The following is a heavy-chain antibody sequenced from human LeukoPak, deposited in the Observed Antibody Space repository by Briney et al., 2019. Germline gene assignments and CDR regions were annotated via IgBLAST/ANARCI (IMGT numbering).Heavy chain of an antibody. V-gene: IGHV4-39*01. Sequence: SETLSLTCTVSGGSTSSSSYYWGWIRQPPGKGLEWIGSIYYSGSTYYNPSLKSRVTISVDTSKNQFSLKLSSVTAADTAVYYCARQDDILTGIMDYWGQGTLVTVSS. CDR1: GGSTSSSSYY. J-gene: IGHJ4*02. CDR3: ARQDDILTGIMDY. D-gene: IGHD3-9*01. CDR2: IYYSGST.